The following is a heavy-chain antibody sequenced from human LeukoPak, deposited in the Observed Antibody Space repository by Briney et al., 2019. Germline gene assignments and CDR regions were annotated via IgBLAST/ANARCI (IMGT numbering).Heavy chain of an antibody. CDR3: AKAEGYDILTGLDY. J-gene: IGHJ4*02. Sequence: GGSLRLSCATSGFTFSSYAMSWVRQAPGKGLEWASGIGASGGSTYYADSVKGRFTISRDNSENTLYLQMNSLRTEDTAVYYCAKAEGYDILTGLDYWGQGTLVTVSS. CDR1: GFTFSSYA. V-gene: IGHV3-23*01. CDR2: IGASGGST. D-gene: IGHD3-9*01.